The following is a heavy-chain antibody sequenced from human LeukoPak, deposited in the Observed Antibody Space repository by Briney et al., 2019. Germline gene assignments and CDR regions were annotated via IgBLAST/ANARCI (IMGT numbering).Heavy chain of an antibody. Sequence: SETLSLTCDVYGGSLSGYYWSWIRQSPEKGLQWIGEIGHSGTTNFNLSLKSRVSMSVDTSKNQFSLKLTSVTAADTAVYFCAREGRMSMGIEYWGQGTLVTVSS. CDR2: IGHSGTT. V-gene: IGHV4-34*01. CDR1: GGSLSGYY. J-gene: IGHJ4*02. CDR3: AREGRMSMGIEY. D-gene: IGHD4/OR15-4a*01.